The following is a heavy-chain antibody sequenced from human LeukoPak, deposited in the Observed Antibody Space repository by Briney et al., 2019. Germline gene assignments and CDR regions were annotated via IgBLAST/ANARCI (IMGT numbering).Heavy chain of an antibody. V-gene: IGHV4-59*06. CDR1: GGSISSYY. J-gene: IGHJ4*02. D-gene: IGHD6-13*01. CDR3: ARGRIAAAGTVDY. CDR2: IYYSGST. Sequence: KTSETLSLTCTVSGGSISSYYWSWIRQHPGKGLEWIGYIYYSGSTYYNPSLKSRVTISVDTSKNQFSLKLSSVTAADTAVYYCARGRIAAAGTVDYWGQGTLVTVSS.